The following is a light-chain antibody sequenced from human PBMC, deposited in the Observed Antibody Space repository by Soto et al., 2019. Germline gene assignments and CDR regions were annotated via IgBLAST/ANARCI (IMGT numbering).Light chain of an antibody. Sequence: EIVMTQSPATLSVSPGEGATPSCRASQSVSGKLAWYQHQPGQTHRLLIYDASTRATGIPARFSGSGSGTDFTLTISSLQSEDFAVYYCQQYNDWPWTFGQGTKVEI. J-gene: IGKJ1*01. CDR3: QQYNDWPWT. CDR1: QSVSGK. V-gene: IGKV3-15*01. CDR2: DAS.